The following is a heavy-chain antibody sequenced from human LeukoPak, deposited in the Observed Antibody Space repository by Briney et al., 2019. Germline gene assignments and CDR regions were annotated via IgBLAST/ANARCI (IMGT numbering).Heavy chain of an antibody. V-gene: IGHV3-23*01. Sequence: QTGRSLRLSCAASGFTFSSQGMSWVRQAPGKGLEWVSAITGIGSITYYSDSVKGRFTISRDNSKNTVYLQLNSLRVEDTAVYYCAKMQGYFDYWGQGTLVTVSS. CDR1: GFTFSSQG. J-gene: IGHJ4*02. CDR3: AKMQGYFDY. CDR2: ITGIGSIT.